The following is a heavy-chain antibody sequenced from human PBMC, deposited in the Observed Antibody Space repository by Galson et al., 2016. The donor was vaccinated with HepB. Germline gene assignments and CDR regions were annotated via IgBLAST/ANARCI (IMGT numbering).Heavy chain of an antibody. CDR3: ARSLRNAGDYHYYMDV. V-gene: IGHV3-53*01. D-gene: IGHD7-27*01. Sequence: SLRLSCAASGFSVRSNFISWVRQAPGKGLEWVSVIYRGGSTYYADSVKGRFIISRDNTKNTLYLQMNSLRAEDTAVYYCARSLRNAGDYHYYMDVWGKGTTVSVSS. CDR2: IYRGGST. J-gene: IGHJ6*03. CDR1: GFSVRSNF.